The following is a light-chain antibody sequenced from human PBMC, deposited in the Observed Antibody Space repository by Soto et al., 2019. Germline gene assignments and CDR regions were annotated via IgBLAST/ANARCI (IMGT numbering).Light chain of an antibody. CDR2: TAS. Sequence: DIQMTQSPSSVSASVGDRVTITCRASQNIRNWLAWYQQKAGKAPKLLIYTASNLQSGVPSRFSGSGSGTDFTLTISSLQPEDFATYYCQQANSFPLTFGGGTKVEIK. CDR1: QNIRNW. V-gene: IGKV1-12*01. J-gene: IGKJ4*01. CDR3: QQANSFPLT.